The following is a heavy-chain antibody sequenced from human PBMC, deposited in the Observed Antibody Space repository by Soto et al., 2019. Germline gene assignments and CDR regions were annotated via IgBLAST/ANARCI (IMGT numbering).Heavy chain of an antibody. V-gene: IGHV2-70*01. D-gene: IGHD4-4*01. CDR1: GFSLSTSGMC. J-gene: IGHJ6*02. Sequence: GPTLVNPTQTLTLTCTFSGFSLSTSGMCVSWIRQPPGKALEWLALIDWDDDKYYSTSLRTRLTISKDTSKNQVVLTMTNMDPVDTATYYCARTYSNYPYYSYGMDVWGQGTTVTVSS. CDR3: ARTYSNYPYYSYGMDV. CDR2: IDWDDDK.